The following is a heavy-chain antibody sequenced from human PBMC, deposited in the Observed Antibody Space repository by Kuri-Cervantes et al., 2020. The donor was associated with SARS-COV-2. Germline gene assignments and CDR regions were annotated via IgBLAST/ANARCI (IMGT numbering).Heavy chain of an antibody. CDR3: ARARKPGYSSSWSPGGWFDP. CDR1: GGSISSSSYY. J-gene: IGHJ5*02. D-gene: IGHD6-13*01. Sequence: SETLSLTCTVSGGSISSSSYYWGWIRQPPGKGLEWIGSIYYSGSTYYNPSLKSRVTISVDTSKNQFSLKLSSVTAADTAVYYCARARKPGYSSSWSPGGWFDPWGQGTLVTVSS. V-gene: IGHV4-39*01. CDR2: IYYSGST.